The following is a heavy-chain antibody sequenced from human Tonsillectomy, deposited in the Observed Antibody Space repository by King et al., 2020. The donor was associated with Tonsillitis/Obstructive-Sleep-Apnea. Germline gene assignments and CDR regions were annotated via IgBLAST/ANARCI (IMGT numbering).Heavy chain of an antibody. CDR1: GGSITSDY. V-gene: IGHV4-59*08. D-gene: IGHD2-15*01. CDR2: IYYSGST. CDR3: AGWDSGGFCRGGSCYRAEYFHH. Sequence: VQLQESGPGLVKPSETLSLTCTVSGGSITSDYWSWIRQPPGKGLEWIGYIYYSGSTNYNPSLKSRVTISVDTSKNQISLILSSVTAADTAVYYCAGWDSGGFCRGGSCYRAEYFHHWGQGTLVTVSS. J-gene: IGHJ1*01.